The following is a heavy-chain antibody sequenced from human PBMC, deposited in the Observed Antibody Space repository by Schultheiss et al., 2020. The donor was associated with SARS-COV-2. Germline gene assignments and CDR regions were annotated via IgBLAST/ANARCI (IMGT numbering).Heavy chain of an antibody. CDR2: ISYDGSNK. V-gene: IGHV3-30*07. Sequence: GGSLRLSCAASGFTFSSYAMHWVRQAPGKGLEWVAVISYDGSNKYYADSVKGRFTISRDNAKNTLYLQMNSLRAEDTAVYYCARGIMGDSVAFDVWGQGTTVTVSS. J-gene: IGHJ3*01. D-gene: IGHD1-26*01. CDR1: GFTFSSYA. CDR3: ARGIMGDSVAFDV.